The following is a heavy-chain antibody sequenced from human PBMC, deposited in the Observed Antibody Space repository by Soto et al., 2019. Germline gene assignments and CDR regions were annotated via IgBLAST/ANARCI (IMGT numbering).Heavy chain of an antibody. J-gene: IGHJ4*02. Sequence: QVHLVASGGGVVQPGRSLRLSCAASGFTFSGYGMHWVRQAPRKGLEWVAITRHDGTNTYYADSVRGRFTIYRDNSKKTLYLQMDSLRAEDTAVYYCARDGVGATTYFGYFAYWGQGTLVTVSS. CDR3: ARDGVGATTYFGYFAY. D-gene: IGHD1-26*01. CDR2: TRHDGTNT. V-gene: IGHV3-33*01. CDR1: GFTFSGYG.